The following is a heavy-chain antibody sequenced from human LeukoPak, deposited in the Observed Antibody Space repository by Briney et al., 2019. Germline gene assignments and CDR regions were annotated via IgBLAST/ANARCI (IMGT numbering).Heavy chain of an antibody. D-gene: IGHD1-1*01. CDR2: IYPGDSDT. J-gene: IGHJ4*02. V-gene: IGHV5-51*01. Sequence: GESLKISCKGSGYNFITSWIGWVRQMPGKGLEWMGIIYPGDSDTRYSPSFQGQVTISADKSISTAYLQRSSLKASDTAMYYCARKGTLQDFDYRGQGTLVTVSS. CDR1: GYNFITSW. CDR3: ARKGTLQDFDY.